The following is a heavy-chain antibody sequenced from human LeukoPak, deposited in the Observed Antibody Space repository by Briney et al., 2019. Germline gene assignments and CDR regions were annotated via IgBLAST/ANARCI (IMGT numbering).Heavy chain of an antibody. J-gene: IGHJ4*02. CDR2: NHHTGSA. Sequence: PSETLSLTCAVYGGPFSRYYWTWIRQSPGKALEWLGENHHTGSANYNPSLKSRLTISLDTSKSQFSLTLKSLTAADTAIYFCARGRHGSSFDFWGQGTLVTVSS. CDR3: ARGRHGSSFDF. D-gene: IGHD6-6*01. CDR1: GGPFSRYY. V-gene: IGHV4-34*01.